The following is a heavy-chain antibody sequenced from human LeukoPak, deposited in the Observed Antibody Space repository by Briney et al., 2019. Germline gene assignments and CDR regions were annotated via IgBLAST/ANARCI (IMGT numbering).Heavy chain of an antibody. V-gene: IGHV3-30*02. CDR2: IRYDGSNK. Sequence: QPGGSLRLSCAASGLTFSSYGMHWVRQAPGKGLEWVAFIRYDGSNKYYADSVKGRFTISRDNSKNTLYLQMNSLRAEDTAVYYCARIRQIRFGESDYWGQGTLVTVSS. J-gene: IGHJ4*02. CDR3: ARIRQIRFGESDY. CDR1: GLTFSSYG. D-gene: IGHD3-10*01.